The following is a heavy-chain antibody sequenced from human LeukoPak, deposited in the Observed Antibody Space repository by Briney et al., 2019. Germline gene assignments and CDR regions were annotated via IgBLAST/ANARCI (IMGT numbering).Heavy chain of an antibody. CDR2: ISGYNGNK. CDR1: AYTFSNYG. Sequence: VASVTVSCKPSAYTFSNYGISWVRQAPGQGLEGMGWISGYNGNKKYAQNLQGRVTVTTDTSTSTAFMELRSLRSDDTAVYYCAITKDYYGSGSYPFDPWGQGTLVTVSS. V-gene: IGHV1-18*01. CDR3: AITKDYYGSGSYPFDP. D-gene: IGHD3-10*01. J-gene: IGHJ5*02.